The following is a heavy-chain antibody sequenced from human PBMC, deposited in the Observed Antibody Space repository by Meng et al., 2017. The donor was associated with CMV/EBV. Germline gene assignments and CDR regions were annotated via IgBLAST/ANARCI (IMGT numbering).Heavy chain of an antibody. CDR2: IDNSGGST. CDR1: GFTFSTYA. D-gene: IGHD5/OR15-5a*01. V-gene: IGHV3-23*01. CDR3: AKTSVDYFDY. Sequence: GESLKISCAASGFTFSTYAMSWVRQAPGKGLGWVSAIDNSGGSTYYADSVKGRFTISRDNSKNTLYLQMNSLRAEDTAVYYCAKTSVDYFDYWGQGTLVTVSS. J-gene: IGHJ4*02.